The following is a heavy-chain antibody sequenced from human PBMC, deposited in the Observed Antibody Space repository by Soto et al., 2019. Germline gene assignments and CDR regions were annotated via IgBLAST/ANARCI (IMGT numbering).Heavy chain of an antibody. V-gene: IGHV4-39*02. D-gene: IGHD3-10*01. CDR1: GASISSNTYY. CDR2: ISYDGST. Sequence: PSETLSLTCTVSGASISSNTYYWAWIRRPPGKGLECIGSISYDGSTYYNPSLKSRPTISVDTSKNQSSLELNSVTAADTAVYYCAREAYYYGSGTNNWFDPWGQGTLVTVSS. J-gene: IGHJ5*02. CDR3: AREAYYYGSGTNNWFDP.